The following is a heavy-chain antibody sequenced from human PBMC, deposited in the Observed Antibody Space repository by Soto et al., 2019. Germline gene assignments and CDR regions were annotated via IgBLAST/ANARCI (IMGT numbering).Heavy chain of an antibody. CDR3: ARDNGYYDF. CDR2: VYFVGNS. J-gene: IGHJ4*02. Sequence: LSLTCTVSGDSISRASYFWGWIRQPPGKGLEWIGSVYFVGNSYYNPSLKSRVSISVDASKNQFSLRLSSMTAADTAVYFCARDNGYYDFWGQGTLVTVSS. V-gene: IGHV4-39*02. CDR1: GDSISRASYF. D-gene: IGHD2-8*01.